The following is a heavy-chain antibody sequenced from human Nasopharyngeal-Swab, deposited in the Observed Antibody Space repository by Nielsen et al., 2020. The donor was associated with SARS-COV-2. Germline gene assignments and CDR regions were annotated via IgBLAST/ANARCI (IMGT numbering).Heavy chain of an antibody. Sequence: SETLSLTCTVSGGSISSGGYYWSWIRRHPGKGLEWIGYIYYSGSTYYNPSLKSRVTISVDTSKNQFSLKLSSVTAADTAVYYCARGVVVIPNYYYYYYMDVWGKGTTVTVSS. CDR1: GGSISSGGYY. V-gene: IGHV4-31*03. CDR2: IYYSGST. CDR3: ARGVVVIPNYYYYYYMDV. J-gene: IGHJ6*03. D-gene: IGHD2-21*01.